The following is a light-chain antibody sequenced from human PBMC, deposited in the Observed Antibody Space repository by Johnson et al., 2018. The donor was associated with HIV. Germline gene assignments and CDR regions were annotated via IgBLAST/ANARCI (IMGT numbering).Light chain of an antibody. J-gene: IGLJ1*01. Sequence: QSVLTQPPSVSAAPGQNITISCSGGSSNIGNNYVSWYQHLPRTAPKLLIYENNTRPSGIPDRFSGSKSGTSATLGITGLQTGDEAYYYCGTWDSSLNVFGTGTKVTVL. CDR2: ENN. CDR1: SSNIGNNY. V-gene: IGLV1-51*02. CDR3: GTWDSSLNV.